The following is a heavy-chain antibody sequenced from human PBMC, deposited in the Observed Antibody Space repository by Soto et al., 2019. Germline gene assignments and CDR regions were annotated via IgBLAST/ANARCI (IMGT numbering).Heavy chain of an antibody. CDR1: GGSLISYY. J-gene: IGHJ3*02. D-gene: IGHD5-18*01. V-gene: IGHV4-59*01. CDR3: ATSGGWGVQLWLRLAFDI. Sequence: LSLTCTVSGGSLISYYWSWIRQPPGKGLEWIGNIYYSASTNYNPSLKSRVTISVDTSKTQFFLKLISVTAADTAVFYCATSGGWGVQLWLRLAFDIWGQGTTVTV. CDR2: IYYSAST.